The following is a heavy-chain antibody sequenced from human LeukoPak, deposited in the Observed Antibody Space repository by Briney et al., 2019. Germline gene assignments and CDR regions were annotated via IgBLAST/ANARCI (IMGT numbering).Heavy chain of an antibody. D-gene: IGHD2-2*01. CDR2: ISGSGDST. CDR3: AKVSCSSTSCPIDY. J-gene: IGHJ4*02. CDR1: GFTFSTYG. V-gene: IGHV3-23*01. Sequence: GGSLRLSCAASGFTFSTYGMSWVRQAPGKGLAWVSGISGSGDSTYYADSVRGRFTISRDNSKNTLYLQMNSLRAEDTAVYYCAKVSCSSTSCPIDYWGQGTLVTVSS.